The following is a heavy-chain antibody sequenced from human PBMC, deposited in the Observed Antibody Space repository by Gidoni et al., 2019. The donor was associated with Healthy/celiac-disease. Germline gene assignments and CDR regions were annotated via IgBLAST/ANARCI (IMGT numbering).Heavy chain of an antibody. CDR3: AKAVRDHYYYYGMDV. Sequence: QVQLVESGGGVVQPGRSLRLSCAASGFTFSSYGMHWVRQAPGKGLEWVAVISYDGSNKYYADSVKGRFTISRDNSKNTLYLQMNSLRAEDTAVYYCAKAVRDHYYYYGMDVWGQGTTVTVSS. V-gene: IGHV3-30*18. CDR1: GFTFSSYG. CDR2: ISYDGSNK. J-gene: IGHJ6*02.